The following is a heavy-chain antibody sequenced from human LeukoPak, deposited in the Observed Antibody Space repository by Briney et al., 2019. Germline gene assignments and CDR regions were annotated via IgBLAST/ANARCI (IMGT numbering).Heavy chain of an antibody. CDR3: ASGDYRIAVAGTYYFDY. Sequence: ASVKVSCKASGGTFSSHAISWVRQAPGQGLEWMGGIIPIFGTANYAQKFQGRVTITADESTSTAYMELSSLRSEDTAVYYCASGDYRIAVAGTYYFDYWGQGTLVTVSS. CDR2: IIPIFGTA. V-gene: IGHV1-69*13. CDR1: GGTFSSHA. D-gene: IGHD6-13*01. J-gene: IGHJ4*02.